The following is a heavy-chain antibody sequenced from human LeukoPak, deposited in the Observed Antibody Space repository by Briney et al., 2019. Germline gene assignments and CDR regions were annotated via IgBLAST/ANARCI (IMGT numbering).Heavy chain of an antibody. Sequence: SETLSFTCAVYGGSFSGYYWSWIRQPPGKGLGWIGEINHSGRTDYNPSLKSRVTISIDTSKNRFSLKLSSVTAADTAVYYCARTGRLTLIVVPVRGWFDPWGQGTLVTVSS. CDR1: GGSFSGYY. CDR3: ARTGRLTLIVVPVRGWFDP. D-gene: IGHD3-22*01. V-gene: IGHV4-34*01. CDR2: INHSGRT. J-gene: IGHJ5*02.